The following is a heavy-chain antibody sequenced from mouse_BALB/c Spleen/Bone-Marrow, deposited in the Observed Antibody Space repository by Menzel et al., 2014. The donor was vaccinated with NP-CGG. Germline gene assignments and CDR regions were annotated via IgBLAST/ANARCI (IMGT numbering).Heavy chain of an antibody. CDR3: ARDVPLYDVGYFDY. D-gene: IGHD2-14*01. CDR2: ISSGSSTI. CDR1: GFTFSSFG. J-gene: IGHJ2*01. Sequence: EVQGVESGEGLVQPGGSRKLSCAASGFTFSSFGMHWVRQAPEKGLEWVAYISSGSSTIYYADTVKGRFTISRDNPKNTLFLQMTSLRSEDTAMYYCARDVPLYDVGYFDYWGQGTTLTVSS. V-gene: IGHV5-17*02.